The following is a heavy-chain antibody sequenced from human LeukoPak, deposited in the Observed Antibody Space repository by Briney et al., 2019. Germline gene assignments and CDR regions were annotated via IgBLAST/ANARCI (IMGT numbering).Heavy chain of an antibody. CDR3: ATDFGVVSPYWFFDL. CDR2: ISYDGSNK. V-gene: IGHV3-30-3*01. D-gene: IGHD3-3*01. J-gene: IGHJ2*01. CDR1: GFTFSSYA. Sequence: GRSLRLSCAASGFTFSSYAMHWVRQAPGKGLEWVAVISYDGSNKYYADSVKGRFTISRDNSKNTLFLQMNSLRPEDTAVYYCATDFGVVSPYWFFDLWGRGTLVTVSS.